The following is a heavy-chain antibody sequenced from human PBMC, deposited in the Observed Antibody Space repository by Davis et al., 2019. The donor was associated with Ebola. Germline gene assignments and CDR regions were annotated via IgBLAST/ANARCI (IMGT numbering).Heavy chain of an antibody. Sequence: MPGGSLRLSCTVSGGSISGSDYHWGWIRQPPGVGLEWIGDIYSTGYTQYNPSLKSRVTISVDTSKNQFSLKLSSVTAADTAVYYCARQWDKSDWYGYWFDPWGQGTLVTVSS. J-gene: IGHJ5*02. CDR1: GGSISGSDYH. CDR3: ARQWDKSDWYGYWFDP. D-gene: IGHD6-19*01. V-gene: IGHV4-39*01. CDR2: IYSTGYT.